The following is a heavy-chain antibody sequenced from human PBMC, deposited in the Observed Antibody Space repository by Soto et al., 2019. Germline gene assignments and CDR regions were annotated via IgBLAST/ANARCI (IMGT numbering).Heavy chain of an antibody. CDR3: ARDLNWGGGGAVAFDI. J-gene: IGHJ3*02. D-gene: IGHD7-27*01. Sequence: XTLSLTCTVSGGSISSYDWSWIRQPPGKGLEWIGYIYYSGSTNYNPSLKSRVTISVETSKNKFSLKLSSVTAAETAVYYCARDLNWGGGGAVAFDIWGQGTMGPVSS. CDR2: IYYSGST. V-gene: IGHV4-59*01. CDR1: GGSISSYD.